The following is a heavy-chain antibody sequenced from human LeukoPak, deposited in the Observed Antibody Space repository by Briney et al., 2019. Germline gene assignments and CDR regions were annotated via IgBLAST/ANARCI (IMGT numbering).Heavy chain of an antibody. J-gene: IGHJ5*02. Sequence: GGALRLFCAASGFTFSSYAVSWVRQARGTGLEWVSTTSASGSSTYYADSVQGRFTISRDDSKKTVYLQMNSLRAEDTAVYYCAKGGWNNWFDPWGQGTLVIVSS. CDR3: AKGGWNNWFDP. CDR2: TSASGSST. V-gene: IGHV3-23*01. CDR1: GFTFSSYA. D-gene: IGHD6-19*01.